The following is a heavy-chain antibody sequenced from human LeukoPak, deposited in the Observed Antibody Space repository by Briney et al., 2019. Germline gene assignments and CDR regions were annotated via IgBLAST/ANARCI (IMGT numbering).Heavy chain of an antibody. CDR2: IYSDNT. CDR3: ARRAGAYSHPYDY. V-gene: IGHV3-53*01. CDR1: GFTFSSYE. J-gene: IGHJ4*02. D-gene: IGHD4/OR15-4a*01. Sequence: GGSLRLSCAASGFTFSSYEMNWVRQAPGKGLEWVSFIYSDNTHYSDSVKGRFTISRDDSKNTLYLQMNSLRAEDTAVYYCARRAGAYSHPYDYWGQGTLVTVSS.